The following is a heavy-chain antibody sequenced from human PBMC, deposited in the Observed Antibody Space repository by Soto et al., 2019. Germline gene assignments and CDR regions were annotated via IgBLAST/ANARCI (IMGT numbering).Heavy chain of an antibody. CDR1: GGSITSGGYY. D-gene: IGHD3-3*01. Sequence: SETLSLTCTVSGGSITSGGYYWSWIRQHPGKGLEWLGYIYDSGSTFYNPSLKSRITLSVDTSKNQFSLKLSSVTAADTAVYYCARGRMLRFLEWSPRAFDIWGQGTIVTVSS. J-gene: IGHJ3*02. V-gene: IGHV4-31*03. CDR2: IYDSGST. CDR3: ARGRMLRFLEWSPRAFDI.